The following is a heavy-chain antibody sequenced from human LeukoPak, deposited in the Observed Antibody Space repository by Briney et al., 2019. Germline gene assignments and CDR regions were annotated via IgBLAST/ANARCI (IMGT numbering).Heavy chain of an antibody. J-gene: IGHJ4*02. D-gene: IGHD1-1*01. V-gene: IGHV4-39*01. CDR3: ARRAYSAAYWKHFDY. Sequence: SETLSLTCTVFGGSISSSSDYWGWIRQAPGKGLEWIGSIYYHENTYYNSSLKSRVTISVDTSKNQFSLKLNSVTAADTAVYFCARRAYSAAYWKHFDYWGQGTLVTVSS. CDR2: IYYHENT. CDR1: GGSISSSSDY.